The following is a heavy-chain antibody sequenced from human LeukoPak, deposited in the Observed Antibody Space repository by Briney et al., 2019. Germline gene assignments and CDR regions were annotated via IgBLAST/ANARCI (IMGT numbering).Heavy chain of an antibody. CDR1: GGSISSGGYY. D-gene: IGHD5-12*01. J-gene: IGHJ4*02. CDR3: AREYSGYDWPYYFDY. Sequence: SETLSLTCTVSGGSISSGGYYWSWIRRHPGKGLEWIGYIYYSGSTYYNPSLKSRVTISVDTSKNQFSLKLSSVTAADTAVYYCAREYSGYDWPYYFDYWGQGTLVTVSS. V-gene: IGHV4-31*03. CDR2: IYYSGST.